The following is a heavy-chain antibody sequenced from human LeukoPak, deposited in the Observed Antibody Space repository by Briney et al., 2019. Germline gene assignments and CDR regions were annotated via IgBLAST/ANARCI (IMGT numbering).Heavy chain of an antibody. V-gene: IGHV4-34*01. D-gene: IGHD5-12*01. J-gene: IGHJ4*02. Sequence: PSETLSLTCAVYGGSFSGYYWSWIRQPPGKGLEWIGEINHSGSTNYNPSLKSRVTISVDTSKNQFSLKLSSVTAADTAVYYCARDGGEHKYGGYEKVDYWGQGTLVTVSS. CDR3: ARDGGEHKYGGYEKVDY. CDR2: INHSGST. CDR1: GGSFSGYY.